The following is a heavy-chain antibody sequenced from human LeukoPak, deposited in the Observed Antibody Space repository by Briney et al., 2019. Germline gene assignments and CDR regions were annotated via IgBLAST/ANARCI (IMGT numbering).Heavy chain of an antibody. J-gene: IGHJ5*02. CDR3: ARDREYYGSGNWFDP. V-gene: IGHV4-59*10. CDR1: GGSFSGYY. D-gene: IGHD3-10*01. Sequence: NPSETLSLTCAVYGGSFSGYYWSWIRQPPGKGLEWIGRIYTSGSTNYNPSLKSRVTMSVDTSKNQFSLKLSSVTAADTAVYYCARDREYYGSGNWFDPWGQGTLVTVSS. CDR2: IYTSGST.